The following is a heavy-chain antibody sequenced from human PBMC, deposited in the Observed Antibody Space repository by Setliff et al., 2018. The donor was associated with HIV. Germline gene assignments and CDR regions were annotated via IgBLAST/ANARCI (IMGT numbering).Heavy chain of an antibody. CDR2: ISTYNGNT. CDR3: ARPSSPDCGGDCYPDAFDI. J-gene: IGHJ3*02. D-gene: IGHD2-21*01. V-gene: IGHV1-18*01. Sequence: ASVKVSCKASGYTFTNYGISWVRQAPGQGLEWMGWISTYNGNTKYVQKLQGRVTMTTDTSTSTANMELRSLRSDDTAMYYCARPSSPDCGGDCYPDAFDIWGQGTMVTVSS. CDR1: GYTFTNYG.